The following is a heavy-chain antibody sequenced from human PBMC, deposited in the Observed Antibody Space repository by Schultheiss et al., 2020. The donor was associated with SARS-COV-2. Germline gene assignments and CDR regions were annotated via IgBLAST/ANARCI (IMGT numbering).Heavy chain of an antibody. CDR3: AREVVQLNAFDI. Sequence: GGSLRLSCTASGFTFGDYAMSWFRQAPGKGLEWVSAISGSGGSTYYADSVKGRFTISRDNSKNTLYLQMNSLRAEDTAVYYCAREVVQLNAFDIWGQGTMVTVSS. J-gene: IGHJ3*02. V-gene: IGHV3-23*01. D-gene: IGHD2-21*01. CDR1: GFTFGDYA. CDR2: ISGSGGST.